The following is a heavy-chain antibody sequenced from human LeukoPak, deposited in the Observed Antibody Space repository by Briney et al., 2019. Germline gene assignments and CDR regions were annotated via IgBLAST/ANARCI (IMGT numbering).Heavy chain of an antibody. CDR1: GGSLQSNH. D-gene: IGHD1-26*01. Sequence: SETLSLTCTVSGGSLQSNHWAWIRQPAGKGLEWIGRLHVSGNTNCNPSLKRRVTISVDTSKNQFSLKMTSATAADTAVYFCARDPLRSSFDSWGQGILVTVSS. J-gene: IGHJ4*02. V-gene: IGHV4-4*07. CDR2: LHVSGNT. CDR3: ARDPLRSSFDS.